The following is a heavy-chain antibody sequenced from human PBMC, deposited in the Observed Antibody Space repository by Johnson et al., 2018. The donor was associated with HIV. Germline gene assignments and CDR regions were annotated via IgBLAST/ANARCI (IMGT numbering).Heavy chain of an antibody. CDR3: ARGGLGWTRPRWADIVATPYQLAAFDI. J-gene: IGHJ3*02. V-gene: IGHV3-74*02. CDR1: GFIFSDYG. Sequence: MLLVESGGGVVQPGGSLRLSCAASGFIFSDYGMHWVRQAPGKGLVWVSRINSDGSSTSYADSVKGRFTISRDNSKNTLYLQMNSLRAEDTAVYYCARGGLGWTRPRWADIVATPYQLAAFDIWGQGTMVTVSS. D-gene: IGHD5-12*01. CDR2: INSDGSST.